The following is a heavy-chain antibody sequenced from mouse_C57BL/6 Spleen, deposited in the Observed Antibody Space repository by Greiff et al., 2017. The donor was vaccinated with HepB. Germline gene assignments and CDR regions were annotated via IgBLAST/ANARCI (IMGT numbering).Heavy chain of an antibody. CDR2: INPNNGGT. CDR1: GYTFTDYY. D-gene: IGHD1-1*01. CDR3: ARYGTEGYFDV. J-gene: IGHJ1*03. V-gene: IGHV1-26*01. Sequence: EVQLQQSGPELVKPGASVKISCKASGYTFTDYYMNWVKQSHGKSLEWIGDINPNNGGTSYNQKFKGKATLTVDKSSSTAYMELRSLTSEDSAVYYCARYGTEGYFDVWGTGTTVTVSS.